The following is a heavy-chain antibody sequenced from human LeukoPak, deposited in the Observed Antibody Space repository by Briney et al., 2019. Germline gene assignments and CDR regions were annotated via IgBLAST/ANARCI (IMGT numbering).Heavy chain of an antibody. Sequence: GGSLRLSCAASGFTFSSYSMNWVRQAPGKGLEWVSYISSSSSTIYYADSVKGRFTISRDNAKNSLYLQMNSLRAEDTAVYYCAREGRPPLVPALPFDPWGQGTLVTVSS. CDR2: ISSSSSTI. CDR3: AREGRPPLVPALPFDP. V-gene: IGHV3-48*01. J-gene: IGHJ5*02. D-gene: IGHD2-2*01. CDR1: GFTFSSYS.